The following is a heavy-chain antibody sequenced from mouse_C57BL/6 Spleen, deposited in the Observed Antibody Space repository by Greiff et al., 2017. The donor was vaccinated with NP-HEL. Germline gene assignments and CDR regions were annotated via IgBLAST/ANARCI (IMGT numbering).Heavy chain of an antibody. Sequence: QVQLQQPGAELVMPGASVKLSCKASGYTFTSYWMHWVKQRPGQGLEWIGEIDPSDSYTNYNQKFKGKSTLTVDKSSSTAYMQLSSLTSEDSAVYYCARTSYGNYVDYWGQGTTLTVSS. V-gene: IGHV1-69*01. CDR1: GYTFTSYW. CDR3: ARTSYGNYVDY. J-gene: IGHJ2*01. CDR2: IDPSDSYT. D-gene: IGHD2-1*01.